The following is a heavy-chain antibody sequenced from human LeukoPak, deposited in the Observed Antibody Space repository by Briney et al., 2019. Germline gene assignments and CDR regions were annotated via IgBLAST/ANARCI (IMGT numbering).Heavy chain of an antibody. D-gene: IGHD3-16*01. CDR3: ARDGVVNFWVSYGTYNYYYHMDV. J-gene: IGHJ6*04. V-gene: IGHV3-7*01. CDR1: GFTFSNYW. CDR2: IKEDGSEK. Sequence: PGGSLRLSCAASGFTFSNYWMSWVRQAPGKGLEWVANIKEDGSEKDYVDSVKGRFTISRDNAQSSLYLQMDSLRAEDTAVYYCARDGVVNFWVSYGTYNYYYHMDVWGKGITVTVSS.